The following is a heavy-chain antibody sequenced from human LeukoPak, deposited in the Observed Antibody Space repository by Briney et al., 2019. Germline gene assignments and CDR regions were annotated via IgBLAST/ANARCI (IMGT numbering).Heavy chain of an antibody. CDR2: INSISGEI. D-gene: IGHD5-12*01. J-gene: IGHJ4*02. CDR1: GFTFSYYS. V-gene: IGHV3-48*02. CDR3: ARDHGYAFDY. Sequence: GGSLRLSCVASGFTFSYYSMNWVRQAPGKGLEWVSYINSISGEIWYADSVKGRFAISRDDAKNSLYLQMNSLRDEDTAVYYCARDHGYAFDYWGQGTLVTVSS.